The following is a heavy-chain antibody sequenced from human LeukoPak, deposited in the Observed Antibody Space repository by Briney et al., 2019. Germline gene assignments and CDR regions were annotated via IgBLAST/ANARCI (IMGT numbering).Heavy chain of an antibody. CDR1: GFTFSSFW. D-gene: IGHD6-13*01. V-gene: IGHV3-7*03. CDR3: AKSIAGQQLAIFDY. J-gene: IGHJ4*02. Sequence: GGSLRLSCAASGFTFSSFWMIWVRQAPGKGLEWVANIKEDGSVKNYVDSVKGRFTISRDNAKNSLFLQMNSLRAEDTAVYYCAKSIAGQQLAIFDYWGQGTLVTVSS. CDR2: IKEDGSVK.